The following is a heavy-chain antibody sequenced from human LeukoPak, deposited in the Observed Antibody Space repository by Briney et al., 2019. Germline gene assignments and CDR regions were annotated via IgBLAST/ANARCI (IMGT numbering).Heavy chain of an antibody. CDR2: IYYDGSSK. Sequence: QSGRSLRLSCAASGFTFRNYGMHWVRQAPGKGLEWVAIIYYDGSSKYYVDSVKGRFTISRDNSKNTLYLQMNSLTAEDTALYYCASGRRAATGAGYYFDYWGQGTLVTVSS. D-gene: IGHD6-13*01. CDR1: GFTFRNYG. J-gene: IGHJ4*02. V-gene: IGHV3-33*01. CDR3: ASGRRAATGAGYYFDY.